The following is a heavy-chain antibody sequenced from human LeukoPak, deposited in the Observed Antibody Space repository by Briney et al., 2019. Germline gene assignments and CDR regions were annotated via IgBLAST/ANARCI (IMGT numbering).Heavy chain of an antibody. CDR3: VRAWGGGSYSDAFDI. V-gene: IGHV3-21*06. D-gene: IGHD1-26*01. CDR1: GFTFSYYN. Sequence: GGSLRLSCAASGFTFSYYNMNWVRQAPGKGLEWVSSISSSSSHIYYADSVKGRFAISRDNAKNSLYLQMSSLRVEDTAVFYCVRAWGGGSYSDAFDIWGQGTMVTVSS. CDR2: ISSSSSHI. J-gene: IGHJ3*02.